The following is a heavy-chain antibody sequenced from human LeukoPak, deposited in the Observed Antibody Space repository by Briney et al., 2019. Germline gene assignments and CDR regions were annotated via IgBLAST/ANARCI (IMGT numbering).Heavy chain of an antibody. CDR3: ARVPGRSSSWTLDY. J-gene: IGHJ4*02. CDR2: INHSGST. V-gene: IGHV4-34*01. Sequence: SETLSLTCAVYGGSFSGYYWSWIRQPPGKGLEWIGEINHSGSTNYNPSLKSRVTISVDTSKNQFSLKLSSVTAADTAVYYCARVPGRSSSWTLDYWGQGTLVTVSS. CDR1: GGSFSGYY. D-gene: IGHD6-13*01.